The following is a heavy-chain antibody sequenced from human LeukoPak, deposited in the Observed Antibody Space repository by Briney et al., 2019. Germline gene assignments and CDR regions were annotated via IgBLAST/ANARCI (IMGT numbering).Heavy chain of an antibody. Sequence: GGSLRLSCAASGFTFSSYAMSWVRQAPGKGLEWVALISYDGSYRYYVDSVKGRFTISRDNSKNTLYLQMNSLRTDDTAVYYCARVQWELLYPDYWGQGTLVTVSS. D-gene: IGHD1-26*01. CDR2: ISYDGSYR. CDR1: GFTFSSYA. V-gene: IGHV3-30*03. J-gene: IGHJ4*02. CDR3: ARVQWELLYPDY.